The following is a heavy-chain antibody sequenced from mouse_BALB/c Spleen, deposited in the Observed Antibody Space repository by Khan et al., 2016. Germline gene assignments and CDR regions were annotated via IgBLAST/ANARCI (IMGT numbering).Heavy chain of an antibody. CDR1: GFSLTGYG. CDR3: ARDMRSNYYYAMDY. CDR2: IWGEGST. Sequence: QVQLKESGPGLVAPSQSLSITCTVSGFSLTGYGVNWVRQPPGKGLEWLGMIWGEGSTDYNSALKSRLTISKYNSKIQVILNMNSLQTDDTARYYCARDMRSNYYYAMDYWGHGTSVTVSS. V-gene: IGHV2-6-7*01. D-gene: IGHD2-5*01. J-gene: IGHJ4*01.